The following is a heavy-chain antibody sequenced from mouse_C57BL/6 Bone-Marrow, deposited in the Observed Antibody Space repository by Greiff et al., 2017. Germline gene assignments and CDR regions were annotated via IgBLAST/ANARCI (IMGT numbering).Heavy chain of an antibody. CDR3: AREGYDSWFAY. Sequence: VQLQEPGAELVMPGASVKLSCKASGYTFTSYWMHWVKQRPGQGLEWIGEIDPSDSYTNYNQKFKGKSPLTVDKSSSTAYMQLSSLTSEDSAVYYCAREGYDSWFAYWGQGTLVTVSA. V-gene: IGHV1-69*01. CDR1: GYTFTSYW. CDR2: IDPSDSYT. J-gene: IGHJ3*01. D-gene: IGHD2-4*01.